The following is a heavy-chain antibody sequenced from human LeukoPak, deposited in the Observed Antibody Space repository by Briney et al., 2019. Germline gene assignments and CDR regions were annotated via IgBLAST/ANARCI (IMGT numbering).Heavy chain of an antibody. CDR1: GFTFSNYA. J-gene: IGHJ4*02. CDR2: ISGSGGSA. Sequence: GGSLRLSCAASGFTFSNYAMVWVRQAPGKGLEWVSTISGSGGSAYYADSVKGRFTISRDNSKNTLSLQMNSLRAEDTALYYCARRLCSGGSCSSFDYWGQGTLVTVSS. D-gene: IGHD2-15*01. CDR3: ARRLCSGGSCSSFDY. V-gene: IGHV3-23*01.